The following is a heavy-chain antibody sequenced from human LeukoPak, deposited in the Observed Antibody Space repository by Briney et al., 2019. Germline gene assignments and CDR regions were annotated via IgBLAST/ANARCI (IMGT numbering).Heavy chain of an antibody. J-gene: IGHJ4*02. Sequence: SETLSLTCTISGGSISNYYGSWIRQPPGKGLEWIGYISYSGFTKYNPSLQSRVTISVDTPKNQFSLKLSSVTAADTAMYYCARSAVATAAGLDYWGQGTLVTVSS. CDR1: GGSISNYY. CDR3: ARSAVATAAGLDY. D-gene: IGHD4-23*01. CDR2: ISYSGFT. V-gene: IGHV4-59*01.